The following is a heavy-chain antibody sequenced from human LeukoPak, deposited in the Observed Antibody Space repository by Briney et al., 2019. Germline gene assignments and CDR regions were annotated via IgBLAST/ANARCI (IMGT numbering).Heavy chain of an antibody. CDR1: GFTFSSYS. CDR2: ISSSSSYI. V-gene: IGHV3-21*01. Sequence: GGSLRLSCAASGFTFSSYSMNWVRQAPGKGLEWVSSISSSSSYIYYADSVKGRFTISRDNAKNSLYLQMNSLRAEDTAVYYCARAHCSGGSCYSFDYWGQGTPVTVSS. CDR3: ARAHCSGGSCYSFDY. J-gene: IGHJ4*02. D-gene: IGHD2-15*01.